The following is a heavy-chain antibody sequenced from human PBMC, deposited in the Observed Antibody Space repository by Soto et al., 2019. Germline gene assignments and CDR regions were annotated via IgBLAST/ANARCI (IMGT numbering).Heavy chain of an antibody. CDR3: ARDIVLVPAATDVYYYYGMDV. CDR2: IYWDDDK. CDR1: GFSLSTSGVG. J-gene: IGHJ6*02. V-gene: IGHV2-5*02. D-gene: IGHD2-2*01. Sequence: QITLKESGPTLVKPTQTLTLTCTFSGFSLSTSGVGVGWIRQPPGKALEWLALIYWDDDKRYSPSLKSRLTITKDTSKNQVVLTMTNIDPVDTATYYCARDIVLVPAATDVYYYYGMDVWGQGTTVTVSS.